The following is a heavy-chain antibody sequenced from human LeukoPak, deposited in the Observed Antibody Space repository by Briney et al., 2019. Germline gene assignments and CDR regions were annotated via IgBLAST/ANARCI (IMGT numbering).Heavy chain of an antibody. CDR3: ARVLLGANRNPQPDY. Sequence: PSETLSLICTVSGGSISGGSSYWGWIRQPPGKGLEWIGNIYYSGRTYHNPSLKSRVTISRDTSKNQFSLNLISLTAADTAVYYCARVLLGANRNPQPDYWGQGTLVTVSS. CDR2: IYYSGRT. V-gene: IGHV4-39*07. D-gene: IGHD1-14*01. J-gene: IGHJ4*02. CDR1: GGSISGGSSY.